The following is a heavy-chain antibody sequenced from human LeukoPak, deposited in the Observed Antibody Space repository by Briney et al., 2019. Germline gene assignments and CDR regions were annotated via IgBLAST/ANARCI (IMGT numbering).Heavy chain of an antibody. Sequence: GESLRLSCVASGFTLSTYWMHWVRQTPGKGQVWVSRINSDGSSISYADSVKGRFTISRDNAKNTLYLQMNSLRAEDTAVYYCAREANTAMANWGQGTLVSVSS. CDR2: INSDGSSI. V-gene: IGHV3-74*01. CDR3: AREANTAMAN. J-gene: IGHJ4*02. CDR1: GFTLSTYW. D-gene: IGHD5-18*01.